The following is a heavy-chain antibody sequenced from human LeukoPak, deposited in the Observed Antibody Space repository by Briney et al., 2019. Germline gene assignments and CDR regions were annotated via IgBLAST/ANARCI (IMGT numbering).Heavy chain of an antibody. CDR1: GGSISSYY. D-gene: IGHD6-13*01. Sequence: PSETLSFSCTVSGGSISSYYWSWIQQPPGNLLEYIGYIYYSCGTNYNPSLKSRVTISVDTSNNQFSLKVISVTAADTAIYYCAAASYGSTWYNAENAECFHRWGQGTLVTVSS. CDR3: AAASYGSTWYNAENAECFHR. CDR2: IYYSCGT. V-gene: IGHV4-59*01. J-gene: IGHJ1*01.